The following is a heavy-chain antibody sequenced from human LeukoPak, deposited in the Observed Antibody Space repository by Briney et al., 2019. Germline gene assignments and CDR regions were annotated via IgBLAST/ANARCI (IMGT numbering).Heavy chain of an antibody. J-gene: IGHJ4*02. CDR3: AKDIGGGYCNGWYYFDY. V-gene: IGHV3-9*03. CDR2: ISWNSGNI. CDR1: GFTFDDYA. D-gene: IGHD6-19*01. Sequence: PGRSLRLSCAASGFTFDDYAMHWVRQAPGKGLEWVSGISWNSGNIAYADSVKGRFTISRDNAKNSLYLQMNSLRAEDMALYYCAKDIGGGYCNGWYYFDYWGQGTLVTVSS.